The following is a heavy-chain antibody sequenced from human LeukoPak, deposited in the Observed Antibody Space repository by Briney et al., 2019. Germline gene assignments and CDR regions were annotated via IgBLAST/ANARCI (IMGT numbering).Heavy chain of an antibody. CDR2: IYYSGST. CDR1: GGSFSGYY. V-gene: IGHV4-59*01. J-gene: IGHJ3*02. CDR3: ARVVMITFGGVIALDAFDI. Sequence: SETPSLTCAVYGGSFSGYYWSWIRQPPGKGLEWIGYIYYSGSTNYNPSLKSRVTISVDTSKNQFSLKLSSVTAADTAVYYCARVVMITFGGVIALDAFDIWGQGTMVTVSS. D-gene: IGHD3-16*02.